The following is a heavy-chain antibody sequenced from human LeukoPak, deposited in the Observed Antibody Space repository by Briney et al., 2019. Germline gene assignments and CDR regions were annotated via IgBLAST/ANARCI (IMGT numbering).Heavy chain of an antibody. CDR3: ARGQWLDYYYYYMDV. J-gene: IGHJ6*03. CDR1: GGSISSGSYY. Sequence: PSETLSLTCTVSGGSISSGSYYWSWIRQPAGKGLEWIGRIYTSGSTNYNPSLKSRVTISVDTSKNQFSLKLSSVTAADTAVYYCARGQWLDYYYYYMDVWGKGTTVTVSS. D-gene: IGHD6-19*01. CDR2: IYTSGST. V-gene: IGHV4-61*02.